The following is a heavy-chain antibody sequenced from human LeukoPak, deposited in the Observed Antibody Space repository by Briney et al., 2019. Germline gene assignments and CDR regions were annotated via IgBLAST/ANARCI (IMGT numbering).Heavy chain of an antibody. CDR2: IYYSEST. CDR1: GGSISSYY. CDR3: ARDPLTPFLSHYFDY. D-gene: IGHD2/OR15-2a*01. Sequence: SETLSLTCTVSGGSISSYYWSWIRQPPGKGLEWIGYIYYSESTNYNPSLKSRVTISVDTSKNQFSLKLSSVTAADTAVYYCARDPLTPFLSHYFDYWGQGTLVTVSS. V-gene: IGHV4-59*01. J-gene: IGHJ4*02.